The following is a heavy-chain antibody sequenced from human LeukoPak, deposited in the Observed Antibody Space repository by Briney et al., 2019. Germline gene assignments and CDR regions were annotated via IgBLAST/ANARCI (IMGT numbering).Heavy chain of an antibody. J-gene: IGHJ6*02. CDR1: GFTFSSYS. Sequence: PGGSLRLSCAASGFTFSSYSMNWVRQAPGKGLEWVSSISSSSSYMYYADSVKGRFTISRDNAKNSLYLQMNSLRAEDTAVYYCARDYSSSWYRVYYYGIDVWGQGTTVTVSS. D-gene: IGHD6-13*01. CDR2: ISSSSSYM. V-gene: IGHV3-21*01. CDR3: ARDYSSSWYRVYYYGIDV.